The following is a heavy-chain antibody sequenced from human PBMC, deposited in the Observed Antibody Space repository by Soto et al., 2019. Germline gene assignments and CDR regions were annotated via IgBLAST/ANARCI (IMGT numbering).Heavy chain of an antibody. J-gene: IGHJ6*02. CDR3: NRDPVVVVTAIPYYYYYGMDV. CDR1: GFTFSSYS. D-gene: IGHD2-21*02. Sequence: GGSLRLSCAASGFTFSSYSMNWVRQAPGKGLEWVGFVRSKAYGGTTEYAASVKGRFTISRDDSKSIAYLQMNSLKPEDTAVYYCNRDPVVVVTAIPYYYYYGMDVWGQGTTVTVSS. V-gene: IGHV3-49*04. CDR2: VRSKAYGGTT.